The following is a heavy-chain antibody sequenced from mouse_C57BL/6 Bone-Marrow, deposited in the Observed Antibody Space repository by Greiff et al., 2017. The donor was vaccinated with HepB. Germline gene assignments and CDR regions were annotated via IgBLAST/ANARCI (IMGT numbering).Heavy chain of an antibody. V-gene: IGHV1-19*01. Sequence: EVQLQQSGPVLVKPGASVKMSCKASGYTFTDYYMNWVKQSHGKSLEWIGVINPYNGGTSYNQKFKGKATLTVDKYSSTAYMELNSLTSEDSAVYYCARAYYSNYHPYYFDYWGQGTTLTVSS. CDR2: INPYNGGT. D-gene: IGHD2-5*01. CDR1: GYTFTDYY. CDR3: ARAYYSNYHPYYFDY. J-gene: IGHJ2*01.